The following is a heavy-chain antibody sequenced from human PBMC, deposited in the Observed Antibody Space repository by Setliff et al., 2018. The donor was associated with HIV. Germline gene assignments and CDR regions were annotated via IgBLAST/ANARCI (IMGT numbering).Heavy chain of an antibody. J-gene: IGHJ4*02. CDR3: AREPAAGPYYFDY. CDR1: GGSISSGTDF. Sequence: PSETLSLTCSVSGGSISSGTDFWSWIRQPAGKGLEWIGRIYTRGSTKYNPSLDSRVTISVDTSKNQFSLNLRSVTAADTAVYYCAREPAAGPYYFDYWGQGTLVTVSS. CDR2: IYTRGST. D-gene: IGHD6-13*01. V-gene: IGHV4-61*02.